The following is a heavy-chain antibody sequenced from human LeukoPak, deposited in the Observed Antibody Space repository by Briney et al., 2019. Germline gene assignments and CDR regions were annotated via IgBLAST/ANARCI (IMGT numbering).Heavy chain of an antibody. V-gene: IGHV4-34*01. D-gene: IGHD3-10*01. CDR1: GGSFSDYY. Sequence: SETQSLTCAVYGGSFSDYYWAWIRQPPGKGLEWIGEINHSGSTNYNPSLKSRVTISVDTSKNQFSVKLNSVTAADTAVYYCARAGRSALLFDYWGQGTLVTVSS. CDR2: INHSGST. J-gene: IGHJ4*02. CDR3: ARAGRSALLFDY.